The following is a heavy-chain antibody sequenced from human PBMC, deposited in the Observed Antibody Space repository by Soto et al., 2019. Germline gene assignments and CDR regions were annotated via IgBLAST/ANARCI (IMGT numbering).Heavy chain of an antibody. J-gene: IGHJ6*02. Sequence: PSETLSLTCAVYGGSFSGYYWSWIRQPPGKGLEWIGEINHSGSTNYNPSLKSRVTISVDTSKNQFSLKLSSVTAADTAVYYCARVTLHYYDFWSGLRTQYGMDVWGQGTTVTVSS. V-gene: IGHV4-34*01. D-gene: IGHD3-3*01. CDR3: ARVTLHYYDFWSGLRTQYGMDV. CDR2: INHSGST. CDR1: GGSFSGYY.